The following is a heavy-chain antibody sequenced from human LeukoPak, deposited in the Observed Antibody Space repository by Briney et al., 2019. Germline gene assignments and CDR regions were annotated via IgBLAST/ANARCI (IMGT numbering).Heavy chain of an antibody. V-gene: IGHV3-30-3*01. D-gene: IGHD6-6*01. J-gene: IGHJ4*02. CDR1: GFTFSSYA. CDR2: ISYDGSNK. CDR3: AHSSSRY. Sequence: GGSLRLSCAASGFTFSSYAMHWVRQAPGKGLEWVAVISYDGSNKYYADSVKGRFTISRDNSKNTLYLQMNSLRAEDTAVYYCAHSSSRYWGQGTLVTVSS.